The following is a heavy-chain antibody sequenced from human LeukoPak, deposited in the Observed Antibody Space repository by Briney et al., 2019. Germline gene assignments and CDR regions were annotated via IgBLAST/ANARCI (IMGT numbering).Heavy chain of an antibody. J-gene: IGHJ4*02. V-gene: IGHV1-69*04. Sequence: SVKVSCKASGGTFSSYAISWVRQAPGQGLEWMGRIIPILGIANYAQKFQGRVTITADKSTSTAYMELSSLRSEDTAVYYCARLPRRATPFDYWGQGTLVTVSS. CDR1: GGTFSSYA. D-gene: IGHD1-26*01. CDR3: ARLPRRATPFDY. CDR2: IIPILGIA.